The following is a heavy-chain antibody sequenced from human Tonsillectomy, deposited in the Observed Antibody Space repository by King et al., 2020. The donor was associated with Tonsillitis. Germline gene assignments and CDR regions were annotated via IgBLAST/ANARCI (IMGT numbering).Heavy chain of an antibody. CDR2: INHSGST. J-gene: IGHJ2*01. CDR1: GGSFSGYY. CDR3: ARAGGRWLQRAGWNFDL. D-gene: IGHD5-24*01. V-gene: IGHV4-34*01. Sequence: VQLQQWGAGLLKPSETLSLTCAVYGGSFSGYYWSWIRQPPGKGLEWIGEINHSGSTNYNPSLQSRVTISVDTSKNQFSLKLSSLTAADTAVYYCARAGGRWLQRAGWNFDLWGRGTLVTVSS.